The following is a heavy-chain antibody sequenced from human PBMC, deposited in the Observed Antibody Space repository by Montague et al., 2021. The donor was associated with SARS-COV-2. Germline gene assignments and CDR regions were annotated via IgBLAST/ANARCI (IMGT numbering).Heavy chain of an antibody. D-gene: IGHD3-22*01. V-gene: IGHV4-34*01. CDR2: IKHSGST. CDR3: ARGHLSVSMIVVVFTSASYYFDF. Sequence: SETLSLTCGVYGGSFGDDHWSWIRQPPGQGMEWIGDIKHSGSTNXNPYLKSRVTISVDTYKNQFSLKLTSVTAADTAVYFCARGHLSVSMIVVVFTSASYYFDFWGQGAQVTVSS. CDR1: GGSFGDDH. J-gene: IGHJ4*02.